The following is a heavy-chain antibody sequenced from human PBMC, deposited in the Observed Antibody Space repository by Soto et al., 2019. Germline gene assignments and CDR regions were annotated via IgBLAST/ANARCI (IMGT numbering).Heavy chain of an antibody. CDR3: AHSAIYTSTWCYFDQ. D-gene: IGHD6-13*01. J-gene: IGHJ4*02. V-gene: IGHV2-5*01. CDR1: GFSLPTSGVG. Sequence: VSGPTLVNPTQTLTLTCTFSGFSLPTSGVGVGWIRQPPGKALEWLALIYWNDVKRYSPSLKSRLTITKDTSKNQVVLTVTNMDPVDTATYSCAHSAIYTSTWCYFDQWGQGTLVTVSS. CDR2: IYWNDVK.